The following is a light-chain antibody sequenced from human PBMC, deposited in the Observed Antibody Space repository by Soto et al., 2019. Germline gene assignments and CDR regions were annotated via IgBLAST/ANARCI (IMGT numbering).Light chain of an antibody. J-gene: IGLJ2*01. CDR3: AAWDGSLNNVL. Sequence: QYVLTQPPSASGTPGQRVTISCSGSGSSTGTHTVNWYRQPPGTDPKLLIYGNNQRPSGVPDRFSGSKSGSSASLAIIGLQSEDEADYYCAAWDGSLNNVLFGGGTKVTVL. CDR1: GSSTGTHT. CDR2: GNN. V-gene: IGLV1-44*01.